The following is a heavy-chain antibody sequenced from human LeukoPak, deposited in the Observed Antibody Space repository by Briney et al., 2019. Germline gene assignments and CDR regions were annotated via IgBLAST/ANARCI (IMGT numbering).Heavy chain of an antibody. D-gene: IGHD6-19*01. CDR3: ASLLLAVAGSFDY. V-gene: IGHV4-39*01. CDR1: GGSISSSSYY. CDR2: IYYSGST. Sequence: SETLSLTCTVSGGSISSSSYYWGWIRPPPGKGLEGIGSIYYSGSTYYNPSLKSRVTISVDTSKNQFSLKLSSVTAADMAVYYCASLLLAVAGSFDYWGQGTLVTVSS. J-gene: IGHJ4*02.